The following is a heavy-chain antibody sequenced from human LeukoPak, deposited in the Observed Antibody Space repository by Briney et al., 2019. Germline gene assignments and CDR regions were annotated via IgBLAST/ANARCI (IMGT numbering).Heavy chain of an antibody. CDR2: LSGSGGDT. Sequence: PGGSLRLSCAASGFTFRYYAMSWGRQAPEQGLEWVSSLSGSGGDTDYADSVKGRFTISRDNSKNTLYLQMISLRAEDTALYYCAKHRSPVASAPESFDIWGLGTMVTVSS. J-gene: IGHJ3*02. D-gene: IGHD6-13*01. V-gene: IGHV3-23*01. CDR1: GFTFRYYA. CDR3: AKHRSPVASAPESFDI.